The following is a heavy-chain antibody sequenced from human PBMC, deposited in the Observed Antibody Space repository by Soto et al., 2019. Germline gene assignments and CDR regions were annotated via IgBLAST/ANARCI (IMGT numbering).Heavy chain of an antibody. J-gene: IGHJ4*02. CDR2: IKQDGSEK. D-gene: IGHD6-25*01. CDR1: GFTFSSYW. CDR3: ARDQYVAAFDY. Sequence: GGSLRLSCAASGFTFSSYWMSWVRQAPGKGLEWVANIKQDGSEKYYVESVKGRFTISRDNAKNSLYLQMNSLRAEDTAVYYCARDQYVAAFDYWGQGTLVTVSS. V-gene: IGHV3-7*01.